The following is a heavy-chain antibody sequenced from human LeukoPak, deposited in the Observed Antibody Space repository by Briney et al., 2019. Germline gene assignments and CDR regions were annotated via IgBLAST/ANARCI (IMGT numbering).Heavy chain of an antibody. CDR1: GYTFTGYY. D-gene: IGHD3-3*01. J-gene: IGHJ4*02. CDR2: INPNSGGT. CDR3: ASSPNTYYDFWSGYY. Sequence: ASVKVSCKASGYTFTGYYMHWVRQAPGQGLEWMGWINPNSGGTNYAQKFQGRVTMTRDTSISTAYMELSRLRSDDTAVYYCASSPNTYYDFWSGYYWGQGTLVTVSS. V-gene: IGHV1-2*02.